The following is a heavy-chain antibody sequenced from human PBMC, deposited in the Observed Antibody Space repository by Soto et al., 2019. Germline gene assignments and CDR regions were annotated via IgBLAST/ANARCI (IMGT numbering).Heavy chain of an antibody. V-gene: IGHV2-5*02. D-gene: IGHD7-27*01. CDR2: IYWDDDK. Sequence: QITLKESGPTLVKPTQTLTLTCTFSGFSLSTSGVGVGWIRQPPGKALEWLALIYWDDDKRYSPSLKSRLTIAEETSKNQVVLTTTNMDPVDTATYYCALLNCGANSGAFDIWGQGTMVTVSS. CDR1: GFSLSTSGVG. J-gene: IGHJ3*02. CDR3: ALLNCGANSGAFDI.